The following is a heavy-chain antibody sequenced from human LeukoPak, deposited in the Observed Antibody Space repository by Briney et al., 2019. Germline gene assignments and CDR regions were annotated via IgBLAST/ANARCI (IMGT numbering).Heavy chain of an antibody. Sequence: SETLSLTCAVYGGSFSGYYWSWIRQPPGKGLEWIGEINHSGSTNYNPSLKSRVTMSVDTSKNQFSLKLSSVTAADTAVYYCARGARLRYFDWLSFDDAFDIWGQGTMVTVSS. D-gene: IGHD3-9*01. CDR2: INHSGST. CDR1: GGSFSGYY. CDR3: ARGARLRYFDWLSFDDAFDI. V-gene: IGHV4-34*01. J-gene: IGHJ3*02.